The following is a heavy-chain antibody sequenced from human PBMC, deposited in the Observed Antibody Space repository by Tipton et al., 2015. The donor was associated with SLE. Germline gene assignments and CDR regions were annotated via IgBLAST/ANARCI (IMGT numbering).Heavy chain of an antibody. CDR2: INHRGTT. Sequence: TLSLTCAVYGGSFSGYYWSWIRQPPGKGLEWIGEINHRGTTNHNPSLKSRVTISVDTSKNQFSLRLSSVTAADTAVYYCDCIAVAGTYWGQGTLVTVSS. CDR1: GGSFSGYY. J-gene: IGHJ4*02. D-gene: IGHD6-19*01. CDR3: DCIAVAGTY. V-gene: IGHV4-34*01.